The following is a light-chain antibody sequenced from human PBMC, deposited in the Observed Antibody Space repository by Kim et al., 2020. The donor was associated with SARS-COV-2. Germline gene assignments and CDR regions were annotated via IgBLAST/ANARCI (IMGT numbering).Light chain of an antibody. CDR3: AAWDDSLNVVV. CDR2: SNN. Sequence: GQRVTISCSGSSSNIGSNTVTWYQQLPGTAPKLLIYSNNQRPSGVPDRFSGSKSGTSASLAISGLQSEDEADYYCAAWDDSLNVVVFGGGTQLTVL. CDR1: SSNIGSNT. V-gene: IGLV1-44*01. J-gene: IGLJ2*01.